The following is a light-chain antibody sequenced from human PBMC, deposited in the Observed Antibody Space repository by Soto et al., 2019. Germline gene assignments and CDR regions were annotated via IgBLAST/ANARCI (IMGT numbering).Light chain of an antibody. V-gene: IGKV3-15*01. CDR1: QSVSSN. CDR2: GAS. Sequence: EIVLAQSPGTLSLSPGERATLSCRASQSVSSNLAWYQQKPGQVPRLLIYGASTRATGIPARFSGSGSGTEFTLTISSLQSEDFAVYFCQQYNNWPPWTFGQGTKVDIK. J-gene: IGKJ1*01. CDR3: QQYNNWPPWT.